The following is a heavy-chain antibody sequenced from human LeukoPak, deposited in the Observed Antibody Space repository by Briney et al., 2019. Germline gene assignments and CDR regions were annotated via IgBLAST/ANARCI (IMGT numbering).Heavy chain of an antibody. J-gene: IGHJ5*02. Sequence: PSETLSLTCAVYGGAFSGYDWSWIRQPPGKGLEWIGEINHSGSTNYNPSLKSRVTRSVDTSKHQFSLKLSSVTAADTAVYYCARGPVLRYFAWYRTRKNWFARRGQGTMVSVRS. CDR1: GGAFSGYD. CDR3: ARGPVLRYFAWYRTRKNWFAR. V-gene: IGHV4-34*01. CDR2: INHSGST. D-gene: IGHD3-9*01.